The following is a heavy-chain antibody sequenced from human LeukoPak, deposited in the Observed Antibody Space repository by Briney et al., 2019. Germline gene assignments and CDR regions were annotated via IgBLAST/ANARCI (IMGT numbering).Heavy chain of an antibody. CDR2: IYYSGST. CDR1: GGSIGSSSYY. V-gene: IGHV4-39*01. Sequence: PSETLSLTCTVSGGSIGSSSYYWGWIRQPPGKGLEWIGSIYYSGSTYYNPSLKSRVTISVDTSKNQFSLKLSSVTAADTAVYYCARQKKYDYSNYEWGQGTLVTVSS. CDR3: ARQKKYDYSNYE. D-gene: IGHD4-11*01. J-gene: IGHJ4*02.